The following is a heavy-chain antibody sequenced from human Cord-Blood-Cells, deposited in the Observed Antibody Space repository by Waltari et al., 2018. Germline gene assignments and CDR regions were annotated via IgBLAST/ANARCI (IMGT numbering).Heavy chain of an antibody. CDR2: IYHIGST. CDR1: GGSNSSGTC. Sequence: VQLQESGPGLVKPSGTLSLTCAGTGGSNSSGTCWSWVRKTPGKGLGWIGEIYHIGSTNYTPSLKSRFTISVDKSKTQFSLKLSSVTAADTAVYYCARGGGIAARLGTLYYGMDVWGQGTTVTVSS. V-gene: IGHV4-4*02. D-gene: IGHD6-6*01. J-gene: IGHJ6*02. CDR3: ARGGGIAARLGTLYYGMDV.